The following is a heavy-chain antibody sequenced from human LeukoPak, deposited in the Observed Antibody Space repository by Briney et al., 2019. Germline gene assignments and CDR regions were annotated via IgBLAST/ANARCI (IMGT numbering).Heavy chain of an antibody. CDR1: GFTFSAFA. Sequence: PGGSLRLSCAASGFTFSAFAMHWARQAPGKGLEWVAAISYDASNKYYAVSVRGRFTISRDNSRNTLFPQMNSLRADDTAVYYCARDFRGYYRIDYWGQGTLVTVSS. CDR2: ISYDASNK. J-gene: IGHJ4*02. D-gene: IGHD3-3*01. CDR3: ARDFRGYYRIDY. V-gene: IGHV3-30-3*01.